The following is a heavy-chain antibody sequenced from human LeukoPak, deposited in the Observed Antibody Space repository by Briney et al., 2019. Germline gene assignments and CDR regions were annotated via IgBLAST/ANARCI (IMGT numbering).Heavy chain of an antibody. Sequence: ESGGSLRLSCAASGFTFTNYWMTWVRQAPGKGLEFVANINQDESVINYVDSVKGRFTISRDNAENSLHLQMNSLRVEDTAVYYCARDPGSSAFDYWGQGTLVTVSS. CDR2: INQDESVI. CDR1: GFTFTNYW. J-gene: IGHJ4*02. V-gene: IGHV3-7*01. CDR3: ARDPGSSAFDY. D-gene: IGHD3-10*01.